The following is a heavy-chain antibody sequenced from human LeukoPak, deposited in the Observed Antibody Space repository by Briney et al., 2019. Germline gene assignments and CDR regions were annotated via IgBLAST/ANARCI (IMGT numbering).Heavy chain of an antibody. V-gene: IGHV1-69*06. CDR2: IIPIFGTA. CDR3: ARDAPRGDYANNWFDP. J-gene: IGHJ5*02. Sequence: SVKVSCKASGGTFSSYAISWVRQAPGQGLEWMGGIIPIFGTANYAQKFQGRVTITADKSTSTAYMDLSSLRSEDTAVYYCARDAPRGDYANNWFDPWGQGTLVTVSS. CDR1: GGTFSSYA. D-gene: IGHD4-17*01.